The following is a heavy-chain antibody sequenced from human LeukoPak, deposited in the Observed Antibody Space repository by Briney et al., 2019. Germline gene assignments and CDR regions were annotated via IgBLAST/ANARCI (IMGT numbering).Heavy chain of an antibody. CDR1: GGSISSSSYY. V-gene: IGHV4-39*07. J-gene: IGHJ4*02. Sequence: TSGTLSLTCTVSGGSISSSSYYWGWIRQPPGKGLEWIGIIYHSGSNHYNPSLKSRVSISVDTSKNQFSLILTSVTAADTAVYYCARVDIVATIHFDYWGLGTLVTVSS. CDR3: ARVDIVATIHFDY. CDR2: IYHSGSN. D-gene: IGHD5-12*01.